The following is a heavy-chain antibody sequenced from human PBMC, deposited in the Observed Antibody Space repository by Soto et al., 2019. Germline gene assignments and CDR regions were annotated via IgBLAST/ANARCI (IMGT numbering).Heavy chain of an antibody. D-gene: IGHD3-3*01. V-gene: IGHV4-39*01. Sequence: QLHESGPGRVNPTETLSLTCTVSDGSLSSKSYCWGWIRQPPGKGLEWIGTLCFSGRTNYNTSLKSRVTISLDTPKNQFSLRINSVTAADTAVYYCERSEEWRDPPTAYWGQEAQVTVSS. J-gene: IGHJ4*02. CDR2: LCFSGRT. CDR3: ERSEEWRDPPTAY. CDR1: DGSLSSKSYC.